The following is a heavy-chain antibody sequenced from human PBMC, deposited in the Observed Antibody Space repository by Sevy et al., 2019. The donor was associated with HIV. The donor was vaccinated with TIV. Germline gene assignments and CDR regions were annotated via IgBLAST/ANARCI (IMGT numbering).Heavy chain of an antibody. J-gene: IGHJ4*02. Sequence: SETLSLTCSVSGDSVTSGGYSWNWIRQPTGKGLEWIGYIYHSGSTYFNPSLKTRATISMDKSKNHFSLSLRSVTAADTARYYCARAHYDILTGYFSFDYWGQGTLVTVSS. CDR3: ARAHYDILTGYFSFDY. CDR2: IYHSGST. D-gene: IGHD3-9*01. CDR1: GDSVTSGGYS. V-gene: IGHV4-30-2*01.